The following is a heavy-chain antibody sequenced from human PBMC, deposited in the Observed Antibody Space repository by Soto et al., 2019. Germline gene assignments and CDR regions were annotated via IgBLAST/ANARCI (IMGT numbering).Heavy chain of an antibody. CDR2: IYDSGST. J-gene: IGHJ5*02. CDR1: GSSISSYY. V-gene: IGHV4-59*08. Sequence: PSENLSLTCTVSGSSISSYYWSWIRQPPGKGLEWIGYIYDSGSTKYNPSLKSRVTISIDTSKNQFFLKLSSVTAADTAVYYCALSRGVWFDPWGQGTLVTAPQ. CDR3: ALSRGVWFDP. D-gene: IGHD3-3*01.